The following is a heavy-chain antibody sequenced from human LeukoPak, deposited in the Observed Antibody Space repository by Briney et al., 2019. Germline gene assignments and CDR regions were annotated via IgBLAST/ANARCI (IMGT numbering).Heavy chain of an antibody. CDR2: IWHDGNNK. Sequence: GGSLRLSCATSGFAFSTQGMHWVRQAPGKGLEWVAAIWHDGNNKYYVDSVKGRFTISRDNSKNTVYLQMNSLRVEDTAVYYCARDTGDSSGYYPGYWGQGTLVTVSS. CDR3: ARDTGDSSGYYPGY. J-gene: IGHJ4*02. V-gene: IGHV3-33*01. D-gene: IGHD3-22*01. CDR1: GFAFSTQG.